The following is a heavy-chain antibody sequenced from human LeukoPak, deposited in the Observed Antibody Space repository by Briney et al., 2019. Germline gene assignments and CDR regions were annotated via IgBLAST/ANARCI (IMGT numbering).Heavy chain of an antibody. CDR3: ARDHIGGGTYSDY. Sequence: GGSLRLSCAASGFTFSTYEMNWVRQAPGKGLEWVSYISSSASTLYYADSVKGRFTTSRDNARNSLYLQMNSLRAEDTAVYYCARDHIGGGTYSDYWGQGTLVTVSS. V-gene: IGHV3-48*03. J-gene: IGHJ4*02. D-gene: IGHD1-26*01. CDR1: GFTFSTYE. CDR2: ISSSASTL.